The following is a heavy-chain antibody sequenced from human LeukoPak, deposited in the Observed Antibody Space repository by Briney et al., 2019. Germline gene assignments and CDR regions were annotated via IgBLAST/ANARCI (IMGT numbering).Heavy chain of an antibody. D-gene: IGHD5-24*01. Sequence: PGGSLRLSCAASGFTFSSYGMHWVRQAPGKGLEWVAVIWYDGSNKYYADSVKGRFTISRDNSKNTLYLQMNSLRAEDTAVYYCAKDAGYNPWCFDYWGQGTLVTVSS. CDR1: GFTFSSYG. J-gene: IGHJ4*02. V-gene: IGHV3-30*02. CDR2: IWYDGSNK. CDR3: AKDAGYNPWCFDY.